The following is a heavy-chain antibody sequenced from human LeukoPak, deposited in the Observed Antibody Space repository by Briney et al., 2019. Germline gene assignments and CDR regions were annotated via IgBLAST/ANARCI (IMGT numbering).Heavy chain of an antibody. CDR2: ISSSSSYI. J-gene: IGHJ4*02. Sequence: PGGSLRLSYASSGFTFSSYSMNWVRQPPGRGREWVSSISSSSSYIYYADSVKGRFTISRDNAKNSLYLQMNSLRAEDTAVYYCARVIGGYGDYWGQGTLVTVSS. V-gene: IGHV3-21*01. D-gene: IGHD5-12*01. CDR3: ARVIGGYGDY. CDR1: GFTFSSYS.